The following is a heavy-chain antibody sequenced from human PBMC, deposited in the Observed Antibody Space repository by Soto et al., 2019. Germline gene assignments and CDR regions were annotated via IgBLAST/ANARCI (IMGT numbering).Heavy chain of an antibody. CDR3: ARDRQYYHFWSGYQNEGPYDMDV. Sequence: QVQLQQWGAGLLKPSETLSLTCVFYGGPFSGYYWTWIRQAPGKGLGGIGEINSSGGTKFNSSLKSRVTISVDTSKNQFSLILYSVTAADTAVYYCARDRQYYHFWSGYQNEGPYDMDVWGQGTTVTVSS. D-gene: IGHD3-3*02. CDR2: INSSGGT. J-gene: IGHJ6*02. CDR1: GGPFSGYY. V-gene: IGHV4-34*02.